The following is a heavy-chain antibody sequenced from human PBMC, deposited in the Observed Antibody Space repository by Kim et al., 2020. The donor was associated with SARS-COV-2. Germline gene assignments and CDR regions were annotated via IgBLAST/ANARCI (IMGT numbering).Heavy chain of an antibody. D-gene: IGHD6-19*01. V-gene: IGHV3-23*01. Sequence: GGSLRLSCAASGFTFDKYAMSWVRQAPGKGLEWVSVISANGGSAYYADSVKGRFTISRDNSKNTLSLQMNSLRAEDTAVYYCAKSRQWLYYFEYWGQGTLVTVSS. J-gene: IGHJ4*02. CDR2: ISANGGSA. CDR1: GFTFDKYA. CDR3: AKSRQWLYYFEY.